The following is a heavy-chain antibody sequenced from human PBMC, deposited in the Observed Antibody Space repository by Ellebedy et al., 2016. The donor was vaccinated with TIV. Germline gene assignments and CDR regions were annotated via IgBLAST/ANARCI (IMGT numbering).Heavy chain of an antibody. D-gene: IGHD4-23*01. Sequence: GESLKISCKGSGYSFSSFWLSWVRQMPGKGLEWMGIIYPGYDDTRYSPSFQGQVTISADKSSSTAYLQWSSLKASDTAMYYCATHYGGGGHDGFDIWGQGTTVIVSS. J-gene: IGHJ3*02. V-gene: IGHV5-51*01. CDR3: ATHYGGGGHDGFDI. CDR1: GYSFSSFW. CDR2: IYPGYDDT.